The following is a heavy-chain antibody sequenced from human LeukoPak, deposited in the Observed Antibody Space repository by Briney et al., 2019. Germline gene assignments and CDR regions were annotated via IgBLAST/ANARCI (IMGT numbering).Heavy chain of an antibody. CDR3: AKGGPQFFDY. D-gene: IGHD5-24*01. CDR1: GFTFSSYT. V-gene: IGHV3-23*01. J-gene: IGHJ4*02. CDR2: ISGSGGST. Sequence: GGSLRLSCTASGFTFSSYTMSWVRQAPGKGLEWVSTISGSGGSTYSTDSVKGRFTISRDNSKSTLYLQMNSLRVEDTAIYYCAKGGPQFFDYWGQGTLVTVSS.